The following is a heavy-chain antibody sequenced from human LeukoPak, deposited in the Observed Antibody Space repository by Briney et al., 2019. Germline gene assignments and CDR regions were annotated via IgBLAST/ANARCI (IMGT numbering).Heavy chain of an antibody. CDR3: MRDWVDYWNDY. D-gene: IGHD1-1*01. J-gene: IGHJ4*02. CDR1: GGTFSSYA. Sequence: GASVKVSCKASGGTFSSYAISWVRQAPGQGLEWMGRIIPILGIPNYAQKFQGRVTITADKSTSTAYMELSSLRFDDTAVYYCMRDWVDYWNDYWGQGTLVTVSS. CDR2: IIPILGIP. V-gene: IGHV1-69*04.